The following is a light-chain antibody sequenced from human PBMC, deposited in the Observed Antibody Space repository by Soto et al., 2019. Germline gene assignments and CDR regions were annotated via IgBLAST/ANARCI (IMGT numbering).Light chain of an antibody. CDR2: DAS. CDR3: QQRGSWPPSIT. Sequence: EIVLTQSPATLSLFPGERATLSCRASQSVSRSLAWYQQKPGQAPRLLIHDASAMVTGIPARFSGSGSETDFTLTISSLEPEDFAVYYCQQRGSWPPSITFGQGTRLEIK. V-gene: IGKV3-11*01. CDR1: QSVSRS. J-gene: IGKJ5*01.